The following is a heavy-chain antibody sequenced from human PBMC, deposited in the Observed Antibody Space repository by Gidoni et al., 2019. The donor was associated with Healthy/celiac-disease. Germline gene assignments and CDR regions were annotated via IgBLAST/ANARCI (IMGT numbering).Heavy chain of an antibody. V-gene: IGHV4-34*01. CDR2: INHSGST. Sequence: QVQLQQWGAGLLKPSETLSLTCAAYGGSFSGYYWSWIRQPPGKGLEGIGEINHSGSTNYNPSHKSRVTISVDTSKNQFSLKLSSVTAADTAVYYCASPQPEYCTNGVCYRFDYWGQGTLVTVSS. D-gene: IGHD2-8*01. J-gene: IGHJ4*02. CDR1: GGSFSGYY. CDR3: ASPQPEYCTNGVCYRFDY.